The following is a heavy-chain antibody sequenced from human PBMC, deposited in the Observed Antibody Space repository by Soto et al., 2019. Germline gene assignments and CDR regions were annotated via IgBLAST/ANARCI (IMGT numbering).Heavy chain of an antibody. V-gene: IGHV1-46*01. J-gene: IGHJ4*02. CDR3: ARKIGTSYDSSGYYLFDY. CDR1: GYTFTSYY. D-gene: IGHD3-22*01. CDR2: INPSGGST. Sequence: QVQLVQSGAEVKKPGASVKVSCKASGYTFTSYYMHWVRQAPGQGLEWMGIINPSGGSTSYAQKFQGRVTMTRDTSTSTVYMELSSLRSEDTAVYYCARKIGTSYDSSGYYLFDYWGQGTLVTVSS.